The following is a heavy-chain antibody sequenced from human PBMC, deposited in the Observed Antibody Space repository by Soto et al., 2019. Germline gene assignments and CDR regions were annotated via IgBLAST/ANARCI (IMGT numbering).Heavy chain of an antibody. V-gene: IGHV1-69*12. Sequence: QVQLVQSGAEVKKPGSSVTVSCKASGGTFSSYTISWVRQAPGQGLEWMGGIIPIFGTANYAQKFQGRVTITADESTSTAYMELSSLRSDDTAVYYCARGNHRWLQLWYFDLWVRGTLVTVSS. CDR3: ARGNHRWLQLWYFDL. D-gene: IGHD5-12*01. CDR2: IIPIFGTA. J-gene: IGHJ2*01. CDR1: GGTFSSYT.